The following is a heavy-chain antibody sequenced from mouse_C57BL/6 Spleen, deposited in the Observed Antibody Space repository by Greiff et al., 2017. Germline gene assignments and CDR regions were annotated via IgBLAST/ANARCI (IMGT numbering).Heavy chain of an antibody. CDR2: IYPGDGDT. V-gene: IGHV1-80*01. CDR3: ARDGSSPWYFDV. D-gene: IGHD1-1*01. Sequence: QVQLQQSGAELVKPGASVKISCKASGYAFSSSWMNWVKQRPGKGLEWIGQIYPGDGDTNYNGKFKGKATLTADKSSSTAYMQLSSLTSDDSAVYFCARDGSSPWYFDVWGTGTTVTVSS. CDR1: GYAFSSSW. J-gene: IGHJ1*03.